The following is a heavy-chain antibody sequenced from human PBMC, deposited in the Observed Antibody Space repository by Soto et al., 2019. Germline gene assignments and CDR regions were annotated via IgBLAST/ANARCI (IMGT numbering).Heavy chain of an antibody. CDR2: IYYSGST. Sequence: PSETLSLTCTVSGDSISSGGYYWSWIRQHPGKGLEWIGYIYYSGSTYYNPSLKGRVTISVDTSKNQFSLKLSSVTAADTAVYYCARDRECSGGTCYNYFDYWGQGTLVTVSS. CDR1: GDSISSGGYY. D-gene: IGHD2-15*01. V-gene: IGHV4-31*03. J-gene: IGHJ4*02. CDR3: ARDRECSGGTCYNYFDY.